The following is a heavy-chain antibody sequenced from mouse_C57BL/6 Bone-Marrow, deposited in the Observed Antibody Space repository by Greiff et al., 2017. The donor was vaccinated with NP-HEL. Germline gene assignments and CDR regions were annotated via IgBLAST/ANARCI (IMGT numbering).Heavy chain of an antibody. D-gene: IGHD1-1*01. CDR3: VRSVYYYGSPFDY. CDR1: GYTFTSYW. J-gene: IGHJ2*01. CDR2: IDPSDSYT. Sequence: QVQLQQPGAELVMPGASVKLSCKASGYTFTSYWMHWVKQRPGQGLEWIGEIDPSDSYTNYNQKFKGKSTLTVDKSSSTAYMQLSSLTSEDSAVYYCVRSVYYYGSPFDYWGQGTTLTVSS. V-gene: IGHV1-69*01.